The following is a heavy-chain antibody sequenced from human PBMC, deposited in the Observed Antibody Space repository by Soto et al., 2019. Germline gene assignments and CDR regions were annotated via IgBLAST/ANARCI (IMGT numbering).Heavy chain of an antibody. CDR2: IRWSSSNI. V-gene: IGHV3-21*01. CDR1: GFTFSSFR. Sequence: EVPLVESGGGLVKPGGSLRLSCAASGFTFSSFRMNWVRQAPGKGLEWVESIRWSSSNIYHADSLKGRFTISRDNAQNSLDMQITSLQAEDTAVYYCARPPQGTQLFRGGMDVWGQGNTVIVAS. CDR3: ARPPQGTQLFRGGMDV. D-gene: IGHD2-21*01. J-gene: IGHJ6*02.